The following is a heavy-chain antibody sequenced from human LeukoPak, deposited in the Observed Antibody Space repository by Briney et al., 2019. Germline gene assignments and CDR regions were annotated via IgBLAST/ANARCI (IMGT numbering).Heavy chain of an antibody. J-gene: IGHJ4*02. V-gene: IGHV3-23*01. D-gene: IGHD3-10*01. Sequence: GGSLRLSCAASGFTFSSYAMSWVRQAPGKGLEWDSTISGSGGSTYYADSVKGRFTISRDNSKNTLYLQMNSLRAEDTAVYYCTCNYYGSGSYYRRGHYWGQGTLVTVSS. CDR1: GFTFSSYA. CDR2: ISGSGGST. CDR3: TCNYYGSGSYYRRGHY.